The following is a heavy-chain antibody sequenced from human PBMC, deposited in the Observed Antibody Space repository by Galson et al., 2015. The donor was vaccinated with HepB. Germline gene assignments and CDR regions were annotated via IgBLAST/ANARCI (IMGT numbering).Heavy chain of an antibody. V-gene: IGHV4-34*01. CDR2: INHSGST. CDR3: ARVRSGWSFPHYYYYMDV. D-gene: IGHD6-19*01. Sequence: SETLSLTCAVYGRSFSGRYWSWIRQPPGRGLERIGEINHSGSTNYNPSLKSRVTISLDTSINQFSLKLTSVTAADTAVYYCARVRSGWSFPHYYYYMDVWGKGTTVTVSS. CDR1: GRSFSGRY. J-gene: IGHJ6*03.